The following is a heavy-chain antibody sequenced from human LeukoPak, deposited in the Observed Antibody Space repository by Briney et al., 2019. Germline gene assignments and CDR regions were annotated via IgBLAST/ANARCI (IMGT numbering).Heavy chain of an antibody. J-gene: IGHJ4*02. D-gene: IGHD5-18*01. CDR2: IYSGGST. CDR1: GFTVSSNY. CDR3: ASQRYSYGYYFDY. V-gene: IGHV3-53*01. Sequence: PGGSLRLSCAASGFTVSSNYMSWVRQAPGKGLEWVSVIYSGGSTYYADSVKGRFTISRDNSKNTLYLQMNSLRAEDTAVYYCASQRYSYGYYFDYWGQGTLVTVSS.